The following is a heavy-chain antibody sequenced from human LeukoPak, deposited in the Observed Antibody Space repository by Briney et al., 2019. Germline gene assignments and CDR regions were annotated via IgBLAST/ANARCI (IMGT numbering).Heavy chain of an antibody. J-gene: IGHJ6*02. CDR1: GFTFSSYA. V-gene: IGHV3-21*01. Sequence: GGSLRLSCAASGFTFSSYAMSWVRQAPGKGLEWVSSISSSSSYIYYADSVKGRFTISRDNAKNSLYLQMNSLRAEDTAVYYCAGEQIAVAGWGYYYYGMDVWGQGTTVTVSS. D-gene: IGHD6-19*01. CDR2: ISSSSSYI. CDR3: AGEQIAVAGWGYYYYGMDV.